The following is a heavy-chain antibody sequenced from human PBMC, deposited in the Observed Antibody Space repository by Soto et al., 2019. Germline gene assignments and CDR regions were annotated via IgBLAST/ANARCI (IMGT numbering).Heavy chain of an antibody. Sequence: GESLKISCKGSGYSFTSYWISWVRQMPGKGLEWMGRIDPSDSYTNYSPSFQGHVTISADKSISTAYLQWSSLKASDTAMYYCARTEGYCSGGSCYSNGMDVWGQGTTVTVSS. CDR3: ARTEGYCSGGSCYSNGMDV. V-gene: IGHV5-10-1*01. J-gene: IGHJ6*02. D-gene: IGHD2-15*01. CDR1: GYSFTSYW. CDR2: IDPSDSYT.